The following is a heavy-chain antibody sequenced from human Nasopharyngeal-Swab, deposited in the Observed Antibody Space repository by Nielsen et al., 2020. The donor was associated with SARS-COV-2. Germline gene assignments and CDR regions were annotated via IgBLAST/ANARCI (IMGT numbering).Heavy chain of an antibody. J-gene: IGHJ4*02. V-gene: IGHV3-74*01. CDR1: GFTFSSYW. D-gene: IGHD6-19*01. CDR3: ARDGGAVAGRSLDY. CDR2: INSDGSST. Sequence: GESLKISCAASGFTFSSYWMHWVRQAPGKGLVWVSRINSDGSSTSYADSVTGRFTISRDNAKNTLYLQMNSLRAEDTAVYYCARDGGAVAGRSLDYWGQGTLVTVSS.